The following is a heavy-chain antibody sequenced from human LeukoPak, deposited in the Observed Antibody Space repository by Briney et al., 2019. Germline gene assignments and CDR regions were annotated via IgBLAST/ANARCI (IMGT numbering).Heavy chain of an antibody. D-gene: IGHD3-16*01. Sequence: GASVKVSCKASGGTFSSYAISWVRQAPGQGLEWMGRIIPIFGTANYAQKFQGRVTMTRDTSTSTVYMELSSLRSEDTAVYYCATGTGGFSFDYWGQGTLVTVSS. CDR1: GGTFSSYA. CDR2: IIPIFGTA. V-gene: IGHV1-69*05. CDR3: ATGTGGFSFDY. J-gene: IGHJ4*02.